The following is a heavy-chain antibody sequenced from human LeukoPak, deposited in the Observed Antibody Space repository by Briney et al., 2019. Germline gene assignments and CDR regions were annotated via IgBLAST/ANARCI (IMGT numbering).Heavy chain of an antibody. CDR2: IKQGGSEK. CDR3: AREGQQSYGMDV. CDR1: GFTFSNYW. V-gene: IGHV3-7*05. J-gene: IGHJ6*02. Sequence: PGGSLRLSCAASGFTFSNYWITWVRQAPGKGLEWVANIKQGGSEKHYVDSVKGRFTISRDDAKNSLYLQMNSLRIEDMAVYYCAREGQQSYGMDVWGQGTTVTVSS. D-gene: IGHD6-13*01.